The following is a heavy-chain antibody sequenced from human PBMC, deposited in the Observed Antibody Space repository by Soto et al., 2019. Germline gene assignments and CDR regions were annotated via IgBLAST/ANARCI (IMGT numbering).Heavy chain of an antibody. CDR1: GGSVSSGSYY. J-gene: IGHJ3*02. CDR3: AREPYGSGGSCYPGGWFDAFDI. V-gene: IGHV4-61*01. CDR2: IYYSGGT. Sequence: PSETLSLTCTVSGGSVSSGSYYWSWIRQPPGKGLEWIGYIYYSGGTNYNPSLKSRVTISVDTYKNQFSLKLSSVTAADTAVYYCAREPYGSGGSCYPGGWFDAFDIWGQGTMVTVSS. D-gene: IGHD2-15*01.